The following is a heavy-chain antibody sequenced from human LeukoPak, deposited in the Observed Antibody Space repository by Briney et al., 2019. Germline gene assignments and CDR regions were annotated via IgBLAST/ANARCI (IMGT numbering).Heavy chain of an antibody. D-gene: IGHD3-16*01. V-gene: IGHV3-23*01. Sequence: GGSMRLPCAASGYTFNDFANTCVRQAPGKGLEWVSTIADAVTYSADSVKGRFIISRDNCKNMLYLQLNSLRADDTAMYYCASDLGPFDVWGQGTMVTVSS. J-gene: IGHJ3*01. CDR3: ASDLGPFDV. CDR1: GYTFNDFA. CDR2: IADAVT.